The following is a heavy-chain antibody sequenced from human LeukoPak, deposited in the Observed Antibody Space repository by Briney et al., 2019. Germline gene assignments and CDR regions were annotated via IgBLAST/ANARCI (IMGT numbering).Heavy chain of an antibody. Sequence: GGSLRLSCAASGFTFSSYSMNWVRQAPGKGLERVSYISSSSSTIYYADSMKGRFTISRDNAKNSLYLQMNSLRAEDTAVYYCARAYGDYDYYYGMDVWGQGTTVTVSS. CDR2: ISSSSSTI. D-gene: IGHD4-17*01. V-gene: IGHV3-48*01. CDR3: ARAYGDYDYYYGMDV. CDR1: GFTFSSYS. J-gene: IGHJ6*02.